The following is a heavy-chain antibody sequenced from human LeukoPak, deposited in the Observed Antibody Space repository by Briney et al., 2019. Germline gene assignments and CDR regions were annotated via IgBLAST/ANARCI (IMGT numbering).Heavy chain of an antibody. CDR1: GGTFSSYA. CDR3: AFTIFGVVILRSLRYYGMDV. D-gene: IGHD3-3*01. V-gene: IGHV1-69*13. CDR2: IIPIFGTA. Sequence: GASVKVSCKASGGTFSSYAISWVRQMPGKGLEWMGIIPIFGTANYAQKFQGRVTITADESTSTAYMELSSLRSEDTAVYYCAFTIFGVVILRSLRYYGMDVWGQGTTVTVSS. J-gene: IGHJ6*02.